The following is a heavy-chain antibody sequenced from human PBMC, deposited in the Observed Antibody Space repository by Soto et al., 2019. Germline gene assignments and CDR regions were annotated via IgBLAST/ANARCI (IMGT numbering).Heavy chain of an antibody. CDR2: MNPNSGDT. J-gene: IGHJ4*02. CDR1: GYTFTSYD. D-gene: IGHD4-17*01. V-gene: IGHV1-8*01. Sequence: QVQLVQSGAEVKKPGASVKVSCKASGYTFTSYDINWVRQATGQELEWMGRMNPNSGDTGLAQKFQGRITMTRNTSITTAYMELSSLRSEDTAVYYCARDGSKIDGYGVQLGYWGQGTVVTVSS. CDR3: ARDGSKIDGYGVQLGY.